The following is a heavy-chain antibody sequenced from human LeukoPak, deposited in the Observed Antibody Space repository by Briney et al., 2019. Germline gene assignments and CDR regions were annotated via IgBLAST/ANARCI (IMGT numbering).Heavy chain of an antibody. J-gene: IGHJ6*02. CDR3: ARDGGGTPELSTGDSSLLGNYYGMDV. CDR2: IIPIFGTA. Sequence: SVKVSCKASGGTFSSYAISWVRQAPGQGLEWMGGIIPIFGTANYAQKFQGRVTITTDESTSTAYMELSSLRSEDTAVYYCARDGGGTPELSTGDSSLLGNYYGMDVWGQGTTVTVSS. CDR1: GGTFSSYA. V-gene: IGHV1-69*05. D-gene: IGHD7-27*01.